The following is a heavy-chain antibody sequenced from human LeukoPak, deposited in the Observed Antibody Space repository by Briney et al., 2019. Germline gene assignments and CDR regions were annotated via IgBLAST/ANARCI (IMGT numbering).Heavy chain of an antibody. CDR3: ARLGGNLRVDY. CDR1: GYTFISYY. V-gene: IGHV1-46*01. D-gene: IGHD4-23*01. Sequence: TGGSLRLSCAASGYTFISYYMHWVRQAPGQGLEWMGIINPSGGSTTYAQNFQGRVTMTRDTSTSAVYMELSSLRSDDTAVYYCARLGGNLRVDYWGQGTLVTVSS. CDR2: INPSGGST. J-gene: IGHJ4*02.